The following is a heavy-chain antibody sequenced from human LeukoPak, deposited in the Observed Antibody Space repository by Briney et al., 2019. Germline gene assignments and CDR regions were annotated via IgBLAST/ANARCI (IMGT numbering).Heavy chain of an antibody. J-gene: IGHJ4*02. CDR1: GGSISSDRFY. D-gene: IGHD3-16*01. Sequence: SETLSLTCTVSGGSISSDRFYWTWARQPAGKGLEWIGRIKSSNTNYNPSLKSRVSISLDTSTNQFSLKLSSLTAADTAVYYCARVPDWTYVPDYWGQGTLVTVSS. CDR3: ARVPDWTYVPDY. CDR2: IKSSNT. V-gene: IGHV4-61*02.